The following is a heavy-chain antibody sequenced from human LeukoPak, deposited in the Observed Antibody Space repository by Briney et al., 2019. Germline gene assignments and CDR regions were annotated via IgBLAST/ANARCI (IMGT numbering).Heavy chain of an antibody. CDR2: ISGSGGNT. J-gene: IGHJ3*02. CDR3: AKDGKYYDSSGYLVSAFDI. CDR1: GFTFSSYA. V-gene: IGHV3-23*01. Sequence: GGSLRLSCAASGFTFSSYAMNWVRQAPGKGLEWVSAISGSGGNTYYADSVKGRFTISRDNSKNTLYLQMNSLRAEDTAVYYCAKDGKYYDSSGYLVSAFDIWGQGTMVTVSS. D-gene: IGHD3-22*01.